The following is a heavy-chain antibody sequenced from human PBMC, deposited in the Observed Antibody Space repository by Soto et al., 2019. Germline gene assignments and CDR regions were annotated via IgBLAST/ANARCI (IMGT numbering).Heavy chain of an antibody. J-gene: IGHJ6*03. Sequence: SETLSLTCTVSGGSISSSSYYWGWIRQPPGKGLEWIGSIYYSGSTYYNPSLKSRVTISVDTSKNQFSLKLSSVTAADTAVYYCAGGIAAAGIYYYYYMDVWGKGTTVNVSS. D-gene: IGHD6-13*01. CDR2: IYYSGST. CDR3: AGGIAAAGIYYYYYMDV. V-gene: IGHV4-39*01. CDR1: GGSISSSSYY.